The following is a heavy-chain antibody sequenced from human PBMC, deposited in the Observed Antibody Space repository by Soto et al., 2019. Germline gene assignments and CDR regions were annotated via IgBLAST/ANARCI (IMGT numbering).Heavy chain of an antibody. CDR2: IFPDDSDI. CDR1: GYNFGNFW. Sequence: PGESLKISCTGFGYNFGNFWIGWVRQMPGKGLEWMAIIFPDDSDIRYSPSFEGQVTISADKSLDTAYLQWSSLKASDTAIYYCARHGPSIYFDFWGQGTLVTVSS. CDR3: ARHGPSIYFDF. D-gene: IGHD6-6*01. V-gene: IGHV5-51*01. J-gene: IGHJ4*02.